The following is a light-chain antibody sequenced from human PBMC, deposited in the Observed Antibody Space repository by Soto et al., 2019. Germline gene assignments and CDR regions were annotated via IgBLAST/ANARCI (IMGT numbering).Light chain of an antibody. V-gene: IGLV2-14*01. Sequence: QSALTQPPSVSGSPGQSITISCAGTSSDIGGYNYVSWYQQHPGKAPKVMIYEVSNRPSGVSNRFSGSKSGNTASLTISGLLAEDEADDYCSSYTSSNSLYVFGSGTKLTVL. CDR2: EVS. J-gene: IGLJ1*01. CDR1: SSDIGGYNY. CDR3: SSYTSSNSLYV.